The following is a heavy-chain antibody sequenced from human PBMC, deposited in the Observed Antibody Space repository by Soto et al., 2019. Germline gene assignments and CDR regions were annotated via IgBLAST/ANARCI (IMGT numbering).Heavy chain of an antibody. CDR3: ARGGSDPTPSDY. V-gene: IGHV4-31*03. CDR1: GGSISSGGYY. D-gene: IGHD2-15*01. CDR2: IYYSGST. J-gene: IGHJ4*02. Sequence: PSETLSLTCTVSGGSISSGGYYWSWIRQHPGKGLEWIGYIYYSGSTYYNPSLKSRVTISVDTSKNQFSLKLSSVTAADTAVYYCARGGSDPTPSDYWGQGTLVTVSS.